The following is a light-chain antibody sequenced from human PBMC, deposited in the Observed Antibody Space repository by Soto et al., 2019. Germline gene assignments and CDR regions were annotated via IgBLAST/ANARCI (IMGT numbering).Light chain of an antibody. CDR2: GAS. V-gene: IGKV3-20*01. Sequence: EIVLTQSPGTLSLSPGERATLSCRASQSVSSSFLAWYQQKPGQAPRLLIYGASIRATGIPDRCSGSGSGTYCTLTISRVEPEDFAVYYCQQYGSSPWTFGQGTKVEIK. CDR1: QSVSSSF. CDR3: QQYGSSPWT. J-gene: IGKJ1*01.